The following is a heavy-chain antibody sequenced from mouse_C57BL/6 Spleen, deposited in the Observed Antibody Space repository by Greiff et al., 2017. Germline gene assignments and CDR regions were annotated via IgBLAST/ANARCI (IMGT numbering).Heavy chain of an antibody. J-gene: IGHJ2*01. V-gene: IGHV1-52*01. CDR3: ASWDGTNFDY. CDR2: IDPSDSET. D-gene: IGHD4-1*01. CDR1: GYTFTSYW. Sequence: VKLQQPGAELVRPGSSVKLSCKASGYTFTSYWMHWVKQRPIQGLEWIGNIDPSDSETHYNQKFKDKATLTVDKSSSTAYMQLSSLTSEDSAVYCCASWDGTNFDYWGKGTTLTVSS.